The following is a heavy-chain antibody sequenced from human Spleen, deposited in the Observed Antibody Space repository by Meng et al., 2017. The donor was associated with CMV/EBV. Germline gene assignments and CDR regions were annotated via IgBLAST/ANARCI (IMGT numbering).Heavy chain of an antibody. D-gene: IGHD6-13*01. Sequence: QVRLGRSGAEGKKPGSSVKVSGKASGGTFSSYAISWVRQAPGQGLEWMGGIIPIFGTANYAQKFQGRVTITADESTSTAYMELSSLRSEDTAVYYCARCPSGSSWPFDYWGQGTLVTGSS. CDR2: IIPIFGTA. V-gene: IGHV1-69*12. CDR3: ARCPSGSSWPFDY. CDR1: GGTFSSYA. J-gene: IGHJ4*02.